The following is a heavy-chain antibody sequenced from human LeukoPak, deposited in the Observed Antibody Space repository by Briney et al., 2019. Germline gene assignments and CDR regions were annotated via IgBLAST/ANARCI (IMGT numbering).Heavy chain of an antibody. CDR3: AKNAAGIVLMIYAPLDS. V-gene: IGHV3-23*01. J-gene: IGHJ4*02. CDR2: LSGSGGST. Sequence: QPGGPLRLSCAASGFTFSSYAMSWVRQAPGKGLEWVSTLSGSGGSTYYADSVKGRFTISGDESKNTLSLQMNSLRPEDTAVYYCAKNAAGIVLMIYAPLDSWGQGTLVTVSS. CDR1: GFTFSSYA. D-gene: IGHD2-8*01.